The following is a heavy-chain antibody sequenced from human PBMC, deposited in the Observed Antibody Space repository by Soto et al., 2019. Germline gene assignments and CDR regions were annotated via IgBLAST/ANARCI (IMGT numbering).Heavy chain of an antibody. CDR2: IYPSDSDT. J-gene: IGHJ4*02. D-gene: IGHD1-26*01. CDR3: ARLVGGTYYRPFEY. V-gene: IGHV5-51*01. Sequence: GESLKISCKGSGYIFTSYWIGWVRQMPGKGLEWMGIIYPSDSDTRYSPSFQGRVTISADKSISTAYLQWSSLRASDTAMYYCARLVGGTYYRPFEYWGQGTLVTVSS. CDR1: GYIFTSYW.